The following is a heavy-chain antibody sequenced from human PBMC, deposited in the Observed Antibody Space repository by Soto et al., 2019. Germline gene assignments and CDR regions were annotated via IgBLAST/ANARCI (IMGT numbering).Heavy chain of an antibody. D-gene: IGHD6-13*01. CDR2: SRNKAKKYTT. CDR3: ARISAAVSNAFDI. V-gene: IGHV3-72*01. J-gene: IGHJ3*02. Sequence: EVQVVESGGGLVQPGGSLRLSCAGSGFTFSDHYMDWVRQAPGKGLEWVGRSRNKAKKYTTEYAASVKGRFTVSRDDSKNSLYLQKNILKTEDTAVYYCARISAAVSNAFDIWGRGTMVTVSS. CDR1: GFTFSDHY.